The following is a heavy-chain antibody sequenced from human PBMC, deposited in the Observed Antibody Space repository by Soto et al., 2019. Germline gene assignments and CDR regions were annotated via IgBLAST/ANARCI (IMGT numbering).Heavy chain of an antibody. Sequence: EVQVVESGGGLVQPGGSLRLSCAASGFTFRRYWMHWVRQAPGKGLMWVSRIDSDGSTTQYEDSVRGRFTISRDNAKNTLFLQMNSLRGEDTAVYYCAGVGDSGYYLGPFDYWGQGTLVTVSS. CDR1: GFTFRRYW. J-gene: IGHJ4*02. V-gene: IGHV3-74*03. CDR2: IDSDGSTT. D-gene: IGHD3-22*01. CDR3: AGVGDSGYYLGPFDY.